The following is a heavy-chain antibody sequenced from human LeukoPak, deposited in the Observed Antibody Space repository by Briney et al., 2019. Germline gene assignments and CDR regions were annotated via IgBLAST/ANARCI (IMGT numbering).Heavy chain of an antibody. CDR2: INHSGST. CDR1: GGSFSGYY. Sequence: SETLSLTCAVYGGSFSGYYWSWIRQPPGKGLEWIGEINHSGSTNYNPSLKSRVTMSVDTSKNQFSLRLSSLTAADTAVFYCARAPYDDSGYYRSFDYWGQGTLVTVSS. D-gene: IGHD3-22*01. CDR3: ARAPYDDSGYYRSFDY. J-gene: IGHJ4*02. V-gene: IGHV4-34*01.